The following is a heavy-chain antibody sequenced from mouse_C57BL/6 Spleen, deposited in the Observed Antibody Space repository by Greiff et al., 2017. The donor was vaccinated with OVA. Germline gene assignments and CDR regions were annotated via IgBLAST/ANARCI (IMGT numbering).Heavy chain of an antibody. CDR3: ARWGTGYFDY. J-gene: IGHJ2*01. D-gene: IGHD3-3*01. CDR1: GYTFTSYW. V-gene: IGHV1-50*01. Sequence: VQLQQPGAELVKPGASVKLSCKASGYTFTSYWMQWVKQRPGQGLEWIGEIDPSDSYTNYNQKFKGKATLTVDTSSSTAYMQLSSLTSEDSEVYYCARWGTGYFDYWGQGTTLTVSS. CDR2: IDPSDSYT.